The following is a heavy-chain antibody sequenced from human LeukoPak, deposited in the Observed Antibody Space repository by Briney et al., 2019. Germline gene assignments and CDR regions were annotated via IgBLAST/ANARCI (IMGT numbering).Heavy chain of an antibody. CDR2: ISGSGDTT. CDR1: RFTFSTYA. D-gene: IGHD2-2*01. CDR3: AKSQHNDQQVVQRIDY. Sequence: GGSLRLSCTASRFTFSTYAMSWVRQAPGKWLEWVSSISGSGDTTYYTGSVEGRFTISRDNSKNALYLQMSSLKAEDTAVYYCAKSQHNDQQVVQRIDYWGQGTLVTVSS. J-gene: IGHJ4*02. V-gene: IGHV3-23*01.